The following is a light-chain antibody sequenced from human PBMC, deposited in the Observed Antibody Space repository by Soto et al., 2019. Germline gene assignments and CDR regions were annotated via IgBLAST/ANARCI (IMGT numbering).Light chain of an antibody. J-gene: IGKJ2*01. CDR1: QSISSY. Sequence: DIQMTQSPSSLSASVGDRVTITCRASQSISSYLNWYQQKPRQAPKRLIYAASSLQSGAPSRFSGSGSGTDFTLTISSLQPEDFATYYCQQSYSTLRTFGQGTKLDIK. V-gene: IGKV1-39*01. CDR2: AAS. CDR3: QQSYSTLRT.